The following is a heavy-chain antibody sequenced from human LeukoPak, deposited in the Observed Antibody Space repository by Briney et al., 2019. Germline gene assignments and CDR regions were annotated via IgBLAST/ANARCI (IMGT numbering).Heavy chain of an antibody. CDR3: ARDSNVVVVVAATPGYFDY. D-gene: IGHD2-15*01. V-gene: IGHV3-30-3*01. J-gene: IGHJ4*02. Sequence: PGGSLRLSCAASGSTFSSYAMHWVRQAPGKGLEWVAVISYDGSNKYYADSVKGRFTISRDNSKNTLYLQMNSLRAEDTAVYYCARDSNVVVVVAATPGYFDYWGQGTLVTASS. CDR1: GSTFSSYA. CDR2: ISYDGSNK.